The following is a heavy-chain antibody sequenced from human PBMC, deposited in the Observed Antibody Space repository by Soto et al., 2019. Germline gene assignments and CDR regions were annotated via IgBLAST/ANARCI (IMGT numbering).Heavy chain of an antibody. J-gene: IGHJ4*02. Sequence: VGSLRLSCAASGFTFSNYWMTWVRQAPGKGLEWVANIKEDGSEKHYVDSVKGRFTISRDNAKNSLYLQMNSLRVEDAAVYFCSRDVVVGAKALNYWGQGALVTVSS. CDR1: GFTFSNYW. D-gene: IGHD2-15*01. CDR3: SRDVVVGAKALNY. V-gene: IGHV3-7*01. CDR2: IKEDGSEK.